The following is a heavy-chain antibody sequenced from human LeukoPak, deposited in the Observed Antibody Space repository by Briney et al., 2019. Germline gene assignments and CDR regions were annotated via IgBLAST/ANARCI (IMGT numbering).Heavy chain of an antibody. CDR1: GFTFSSYA. CDR3: AKAPGLATHFDY. J-gene: IGHJ4*02. V-gene: IGHV3-64*04. D-gene: IGHD5-12*01. CDR2: ISSNGGST. Sequence: GGSLRLSCSASGFTFSSYAMHWVRQAPGKGLEYVSAISSNGGSTYYADSVKGRFTISRGNSKNTLYLQMNSLRAEDTAVYYCAKAPGLATHFDYWGQGTLVTVSS.